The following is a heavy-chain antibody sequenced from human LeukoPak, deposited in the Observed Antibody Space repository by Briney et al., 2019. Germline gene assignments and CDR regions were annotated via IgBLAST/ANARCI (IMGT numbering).Heavy chain of an antibody. CDR1: GYTLTELS. CDR2: FDPEDGET. D-gene: IGHD4-23*01. V-gene: IGHV1-24*01. Sequence: ASVKASCKVSGYTLTELSMHWVRQAPGKGLEWMGGFDPEDGETIYAQKFQGRVTMTEDTSTDTAYMELSSLRSEDTAVYYCATLGVVGGNSEFDYWGQGTLVTVSS. J-gene: IGHJ4*02. CDR3: ATLGVVGGNSEFDY.